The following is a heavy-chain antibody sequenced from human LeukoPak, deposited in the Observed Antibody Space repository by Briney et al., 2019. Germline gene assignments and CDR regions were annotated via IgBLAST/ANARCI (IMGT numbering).Heavy chain of an antibody. Sequence: SVKVSCKAPGGTFSSYAISWVRQAPGQGLEWMGGIIPIFGTANYAQKFQGRVTITADESTSTAYMELSSLRSEDTAVYYCARDREYSSSSLNYWGQGTLVTVSS. D-gene: IGHD6-6*01. CDR2: IIPIFGTA. J-gene: IGHJ4*02. CDR1: GGTFSSYA. CDR3: ARDREYSSSSLNY. V-gene: IGHV1-69*13.